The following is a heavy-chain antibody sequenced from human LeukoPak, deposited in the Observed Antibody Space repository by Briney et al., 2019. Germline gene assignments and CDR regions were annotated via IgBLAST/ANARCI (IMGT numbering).Heavy chain of an antibody. D-gene: IGHD3-22*01. V-gene: IGHV4-59*01. CDR1: GGSISSYY. J-gene: IGHJ4*02. CDR3: ARDRYYYDSSGYLFDY. CDR2: IYYSGST. Sequence: SETLSLTCTVSGGSISSYYWSWIRQPPGKGLEWIGYIYYSGSTNYNPSLKSRVTISVDTSKNQFSLKLSSVTAADTAVYYCARDRYYYDSSGYLFDYWGQGTLVTVSS.